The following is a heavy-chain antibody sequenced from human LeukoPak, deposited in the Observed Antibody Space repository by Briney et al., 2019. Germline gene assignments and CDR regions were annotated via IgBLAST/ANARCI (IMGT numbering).Heavy chain of an antibody. D-gene: IGHD6-25*01. Sequence: GGSLRLSCASSGLIFSRFSMNWVRQAPGRGLEGISHISSRSTASYADRVRCGFTISRHNAKQSLHIQFNSLRDEDSAVYYCARGGRLGGRGTLVTVCS. CDR1: GLIFSRFS. V-gene: IGHV3-48*02. CDR3: ARGGRL. CDR2: ISSRSTA. J-gene: IGHJ4*02.